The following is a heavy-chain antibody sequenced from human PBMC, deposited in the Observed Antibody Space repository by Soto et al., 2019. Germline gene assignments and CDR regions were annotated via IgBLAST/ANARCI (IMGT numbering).Heavy chain of an antibody. J-gene: IGHJ4*02. D-gene: IGHD5-18*01. CDR3: ARRDWTPMATPFDY. CDR1: GGSISSSHW. V-gene: IGHV4-4*02. Sequence: QVQLQESGPGLVKPSGTLSLTCAVSGGSISSSHWWTWVRQPPGKGLEWIGEIYHSGSTNYNPSLKRRVTTSVDKSKNQCSLTLSSVTAADTAVYYCARRDWTPMATPFDYWGQGTLVNVSS. CDR2: IYHSGST.